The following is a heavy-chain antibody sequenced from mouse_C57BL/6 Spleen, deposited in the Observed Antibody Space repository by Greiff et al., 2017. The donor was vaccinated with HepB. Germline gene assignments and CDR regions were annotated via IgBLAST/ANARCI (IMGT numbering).Heavy chain of an antibody. CDR3: AGDNYGSWYFDV. J-gene: IGHJ1*03. V-gene: IGHV12-3*01. CDR2: ITHSGET. CDR1: GFPITSGYY. Sequence: VKVVESGPGLVKPSQSLFLTCSITGFPITSGYYWIWIRQSPGKPLEWMGYITHSGETFYNPSLQSPISITRETSKNQFFLQLNSVTTEDTAMYYCAGDNYGSWYFDVWGTGTTVTVSS. D-gene: IGHD1-1*01.